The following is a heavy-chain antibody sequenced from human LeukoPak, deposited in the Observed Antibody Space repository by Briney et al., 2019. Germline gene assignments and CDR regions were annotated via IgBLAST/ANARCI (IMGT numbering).Heavy chain of an antibody. V-gene: IGHV1-2*02. Sequence: ASVKVSCKASGYTFTGYYIHWVRQSPGQGPEWMGWFNPNSGATDSAQKFQGRVTMTGDTSISTAYMELSGLTPDDTAVYYCAREYGSGYYYVYLDYWGQGTLVTVSS. CDR1: GYTFTGYY. D-gene: IGHD3-10*01. J-gene: IGHJ4*02. CDR2: FNPNSGAT. CDR3: AREYGSGYYYVYLDY.